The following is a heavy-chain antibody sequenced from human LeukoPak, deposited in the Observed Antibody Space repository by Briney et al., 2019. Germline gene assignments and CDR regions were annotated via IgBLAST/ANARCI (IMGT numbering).Heavy chain of an antibody. CDR2: IYYSGST. V-gene: IGHV4-59*01. CDR3: AGGLYDSSGYDPTSSPFDY. J-gene: IGHJ4*02. D-gene: IGHD3-22*01. CDR1: GGSISSYY. Sequence: SETLSLTCTVSGGSISSYYWSWIRQPPGKGLEWIGYIYYSGSTNYNPSLKSRVTISVDTSKNQFSLKLSSVTAADTAVYYCAGGLYDSSGYDPTSSPFDYWGQGTLVTVSS.